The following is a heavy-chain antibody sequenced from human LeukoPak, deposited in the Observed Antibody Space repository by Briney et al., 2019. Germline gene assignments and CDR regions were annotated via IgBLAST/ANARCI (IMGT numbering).Heavy chain of an antibody. V-gene: IGHV4-4*02. CDR3: ARDQRVIVVVPAAMAHYGMDV. D-gene: IGHD2-2*01. CDR1: GGSISSING. Sequence: SETLSLTCAVSGGSISSINGGGWVRQPPGKGRGWMGEIYHSGSTNYNPSLKSRVTISVDKSKNQFSLKLSSVTAADTAVYYCARDQRVIVVVPAAMAHYGMDVWGQGTTVTVSS. CDR2: IYHSGST. J-gene: IGHJ6*02.